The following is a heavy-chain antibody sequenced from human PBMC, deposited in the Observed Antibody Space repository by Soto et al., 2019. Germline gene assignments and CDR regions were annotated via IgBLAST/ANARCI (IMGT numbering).Heavy chain of an antibody. J-gene: IGHJ4*02. CDR1: GYTFTSYG. CDR2: ISAYNGNT. V-gene: IGHV1-18*01. Sequence: ASVKVSCKASGYTFTSYGISWVRQAPGQGLEWMGWISAYNGNTNYAQKLQGRVTMTTDTSTSTAYMELRSLRSDDTAVYYCARPAYYYDSSGSLLYWGQGTLVTVSS. D-gene: IGHD3-22*01. CDR3: ARPAYYYDSSGSLLY.